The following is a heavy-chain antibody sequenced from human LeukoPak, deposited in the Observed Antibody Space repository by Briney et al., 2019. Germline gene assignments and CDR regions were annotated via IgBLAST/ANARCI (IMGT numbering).Heavy chain of an antibody. D-gene: IGHD3-9*01. J-gene: IGHJ4*02. V-gene: IGHV1-46*01. CDR2: INCSSGRT. Sequence: ASVTVSCKAFGYSFTTYYMHWVRQAPGQGLEWMGIINCSSGRTNYAQKFQGRVTMTRDTSTSTVFMELSSLRSEDTAVYYCARESHDVLQYVGGHWGQGTLVTVSS. CDR3: ARESHDVLQYVGGH. CDR1: GYSFTTYY.